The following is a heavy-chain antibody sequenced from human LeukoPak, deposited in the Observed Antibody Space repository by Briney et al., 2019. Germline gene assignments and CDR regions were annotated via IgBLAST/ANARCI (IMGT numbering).Heavy chain of an antibody. Sequence: GGSLRLSCAASGFTFSSYAMSWVRQAPGKGLEWVSAISGSGGSTYYADSVKGRFTISRDISKNTLYLQTNSLRAEDTAVYYCAKVLTGYYFYYFDYWGQGTLVTVSS. CDR1: GFTFSSYA. D-gene: IGHD3-9*01. V-gene: IGHV3-23*01. J-gene: IGHJ4*02. CDR3: AKVLTGYYFYYFDY. CDR2: ISGSGGST.